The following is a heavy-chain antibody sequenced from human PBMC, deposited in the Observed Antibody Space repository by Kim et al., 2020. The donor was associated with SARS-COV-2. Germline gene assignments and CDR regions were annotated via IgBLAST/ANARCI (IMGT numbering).Heavy chain of an antibody. D-gene: IGHD1-1*01. CDR2: IYPGDSDT. V-gene: IGHV5-51*01. CDR1: GYSFSSYW. J-gene: IGHJ4*02. CDR3: ARRTGWNTGSSFDY. Sequence: GESLKISCRSSGYSFSSYWIGWVRQMPGKGLEWMGIIYPGDSDTRYSPSFQGQVTISADKSISTAYLQWNSLKASDTAMYYCARRTGWNTGSSFDYWGQGTLVTVSS.